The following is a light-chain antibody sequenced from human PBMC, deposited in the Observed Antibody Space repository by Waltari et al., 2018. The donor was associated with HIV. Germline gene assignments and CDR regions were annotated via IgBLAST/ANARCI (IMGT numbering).Light chain of an antibody. CDR2: YKSDSDR. CDR3: MIWHSSAVV. J-gene: IGLJ2*01. V-gene: IGLV5-45*02. CDR1: SGLNVGTYR. Sequence: QAVLTQPSSLPASPGVFASLTCTLRSGLNVGTYRIYWYQQKPGSPPQYLLRYKSDSDRQQGSEVPSRYSGSKDASANAGILLISGHQSEDEADYYCMIWHSSAVVFGGGTKLTVL.